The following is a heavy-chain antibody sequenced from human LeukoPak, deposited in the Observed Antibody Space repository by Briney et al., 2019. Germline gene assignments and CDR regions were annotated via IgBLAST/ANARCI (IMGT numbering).Heavy chain of an antibody. J-gene: IGHJ4*02. Sequence: GASVKVSCTASGGTFSSYAISWVRQAPGQGLEWMGGIIPIFGTANYAQKFQGRVTITADESTSTAYMELSSLRSEDTAVYYCARWARLSGSGYYSYYFDYWGQGTLVTVSS. V-gene: IGHV1-69*13. CDR1: GGTFSSYA. CDR3: ARWARLSGSGYYSYYFDY. D-gene: IGHD3-22*01. CDR2: IIPIFGTA.